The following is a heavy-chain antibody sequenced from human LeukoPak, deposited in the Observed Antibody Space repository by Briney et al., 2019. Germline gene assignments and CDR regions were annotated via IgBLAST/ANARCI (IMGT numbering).Heavy chain of an antibody. CDR3: ARFQYYYGSSGYYAKKHYYYYYYGMDV. V-gene: IGHV5-51*01. J-gene: IGHJ6*02. D-gene: IGHD3-22*01. CDR1: GYSFTSCW. Sequence: GESLKISCKGSGYSFTSCWIGWVRQMPGKGLEWMGIIYPGDSDTRYSPSFQGQVTISADKSISTAYLQWSSLKASDTAMYYCARFQYYYGSSGYYAKKHYYYYYYGMDVWGQGTTVTVSS. CDR2: IYPGDSDT.